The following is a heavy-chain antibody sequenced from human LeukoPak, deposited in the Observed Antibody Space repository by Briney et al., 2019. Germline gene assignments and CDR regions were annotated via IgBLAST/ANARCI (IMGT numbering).Heavy chain of an antibody. D-gene: IGHD3-10*01. V-gene: IGHV3-48*03. Sequence: GGSLRLSCAASGFTFSSYEMNWVRQAPGKGLEWVSYISSSGSTIYYADSVKGRFTISRDNAKNSLYLQMNSLRAEDMAVYYCASLSSRMVRGVILNYWGQGTLVTVSS. CDR2: ISSSGSTI. J-gene: IGHJ4*02. CDR1: GFTFSSYE. CDR3: ASLSSRMVRGVILNY.